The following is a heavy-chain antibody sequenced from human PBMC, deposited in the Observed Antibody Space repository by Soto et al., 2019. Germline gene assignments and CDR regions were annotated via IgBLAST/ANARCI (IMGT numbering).Heavy chain of an antibody. CDR2: IKEDGSEK. Sequence: GGSLRLSCAASGFTFSSCWMSWVRQAPGKGLEWVANIKEDGSEKYYVDSVKGRFTISRDNAKNSLYLQMNSLRAEDTAVYYCARKAYNYDFADCWGQGTLVTVSS. V-gene: IGHV3-7*01. J-gene: IGHJ4*02. D-gene: IGHD3-22*01. CDR1: GFTFSSCW. CDR3: ARKAYNYDFADC.